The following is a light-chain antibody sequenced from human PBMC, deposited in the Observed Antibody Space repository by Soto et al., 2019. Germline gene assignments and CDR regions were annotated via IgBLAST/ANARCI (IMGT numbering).Light chain of an antibody. J-gene: IGLJ3*02. CDR3: LRCYVGAWV. Sequence: QAVVTQEPSLTVSPGGTVTLTCSSSTGAVTSGHDANWFQQKPGQPPRALFYRTNNNPCWTPARFSGSRLGGKAALTLSAVRREGEAEHYCLRCYVGAWVFGGGTKLTVL. CDR1: TGAVTSGHD. V-gene: IGLV7-43*01. CDR2: RTN.